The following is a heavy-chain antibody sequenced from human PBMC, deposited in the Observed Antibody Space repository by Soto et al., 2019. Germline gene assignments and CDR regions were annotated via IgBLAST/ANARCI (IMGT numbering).Heavy chain of an antibody. CDR2: ISYDGSNK. Sequence: QVQLVESGGGVVQPGRSLRLSCAASGFTFSSYGMHLVRQAPGKGLEWVAVISYDGSNKYYADSVKGRFTISRDNSKNTLYLQINRLRAEETGVYYGAEIRNWFDPWGQGTLVTVSS. V-gene: IGHV3-30*03. J-gene: IGHJ5*02. CDR1: GFTFSSYG. CDR3: AEIRNWFDP.